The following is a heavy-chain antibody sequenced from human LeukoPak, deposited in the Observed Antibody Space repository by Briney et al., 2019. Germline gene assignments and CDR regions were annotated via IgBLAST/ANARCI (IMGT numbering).Heavy chain of an antibody. V-gene: IGHV3-30-3*01. Sequence: GGSLRLSCAASGFTFSSYAMHWVRQAPGKGLEWVAVISYDGSNKYYADSVKGRFTISRDNSKNTLYLQMNSLRAEDTAVYYCARAGGDYGSGRKPLDLWGRGTLVTVST. CDR2: ISYDGSNK. J-gene: IGHJ2*01. CDR3: ARAGGDYGSGRKPLDL. CDR1: GFTFSSYA. D-gene: IGHD3-10*01.